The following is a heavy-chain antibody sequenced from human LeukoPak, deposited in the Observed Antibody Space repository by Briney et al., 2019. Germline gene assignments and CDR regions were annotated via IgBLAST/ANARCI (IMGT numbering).Heavy chain of an antibody. CDR1: GFTVGSNY. J-gene: IGHJ4*02. Sequence: GGSLRLSCAASGFTVGSNYMSWVRQAPGKGLDWVSIIYRGGSTNYADSVKGRFTISRDTSKNTLYLQMNSLRAEDTAVYYCARLSANSSAYFFDYWGQGTLVTVSS. D-gene: IGHD3-22*01. CDR3: ARLSANSSAYFFDY. CDR2: IYRGGST. V-gene: IGHV3-66*04.